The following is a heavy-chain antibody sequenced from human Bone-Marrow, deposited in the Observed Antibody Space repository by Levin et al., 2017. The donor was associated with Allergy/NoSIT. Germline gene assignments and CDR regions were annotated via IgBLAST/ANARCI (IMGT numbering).Heavy chain of an antibody. CDR3: ARDKIIMLRGDTYYYGMDV. J-gene: IGHJ6*02. V-gene: IGHV4-59*01. CDR1: GDSISGYY. D-gene: IGHD3-10*01. CDR2: IYYSGST. Sequence: NPSETLSLTCTVSGDSISGYYWSWIRQPPGKGLEWIGHIYYSGSTNYNPSLKSRVTLSVDTSRNQFSLKLSSVTAGDTAVYYCARDKIIMLRGDTYYYGMDVWGQGTTVTVSS.